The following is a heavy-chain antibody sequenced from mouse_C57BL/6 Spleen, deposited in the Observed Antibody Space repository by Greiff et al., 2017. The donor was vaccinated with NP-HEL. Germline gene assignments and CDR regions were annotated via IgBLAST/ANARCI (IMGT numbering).Heavy chain of an antibody. Sequence: VKLMESGAELVKPGASVKLSCKASGYTFTEYTIHWVKQRSGQGLEWIGWFYPGSGSIKYNEKFKDKATLTADKSSSTVYMELSRLTSEDSAVYFCARHEDDYDLFDYWGQGTTLTVSS. D-gene: IGHD2-4*01. CDR2: FYPGSGSI. CDR1: GYTFTEYT. V-gene: IGHV1-62-2*01. CDR3: ARHEDDYDLFDY. J-gene: IGHJ2*01.